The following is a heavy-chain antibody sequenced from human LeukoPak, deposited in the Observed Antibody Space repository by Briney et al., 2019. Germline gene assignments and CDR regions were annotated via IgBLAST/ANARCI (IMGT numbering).Heavy chain of an antibody. V-gene: IGHV3-15*01. CDR2: IKSKTDGGTT. Sequence: GGSLRLSCAASGFTFSNTWMSWVRQAPGKGLEWGGRIKSKTDGGTTDYAAPVKGRFTISRDDSKNTLSLQMNSVTTEDTCVYYCTTDWTAYYCSGSYHWGQGTLVTVSS. J-gene: IGHJ4*02. D-gene: IGHD3-10*01. CDR3: TTDWTAYYCSGSYH. CDR1: GFTFSNTW.